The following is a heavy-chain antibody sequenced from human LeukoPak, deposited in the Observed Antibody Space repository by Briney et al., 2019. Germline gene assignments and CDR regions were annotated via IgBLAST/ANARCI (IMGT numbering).Heavy chain of an antibody. CDR2: IYTSGST. Sequence: SETLSLTCTVSGGSISSYYWSWIRQPPGKGLEWIGYIYTSGSTNYNPSLKSRVIISVDTSKNQFSLKLSSVTAADTAVYYCVATSQEYYYYYYYMDVWGKGTTVTVSS. J-gene: IGHJ6*03. V-gene: IGHV4-4*09. CDR1: GGSISSYY. D-gene: IGHD5-12*01. CDR3: VATSQEYYYYYYYMDV.